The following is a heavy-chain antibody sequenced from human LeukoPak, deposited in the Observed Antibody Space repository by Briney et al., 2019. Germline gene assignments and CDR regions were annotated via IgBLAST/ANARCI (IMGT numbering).Heavy chain of an antibody. CDR3: AGAGIGVAGNAEYFQH. D-gene: IGHD6-19*01. J-gene: IGHJ1*01. V-gene: IGHV5-10-1*01. CDR2: IDPSDYST. Sequence: GESLNISCTGSGYISTSYWISWVRQMPRKGLEWMGRIDPSDYSTNLSASVQAHVTTSADKAITTAYLQWSSLKASDTAMYYCAGAGIGVAGNAEYFQHWGQGTLVTVSS. CDR1: GYISTSYW.